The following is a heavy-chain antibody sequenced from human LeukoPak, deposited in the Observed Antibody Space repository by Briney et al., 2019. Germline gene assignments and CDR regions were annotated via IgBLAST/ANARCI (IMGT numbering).Heavy chain of an antibody. V-gene: IGHV4-59*01. CDR1: GGSISSYY. J-gene: IGHJ4*02. Sequence: PSETLSLTCSVSGGSISSYYWSWIRQPPGKGLEWIGYIYYSGSTNYNPSLKSRVTISVDTSENQFSLKLSSVTAADTAVYYCARAHSSSWYMDYWGQGTLVTVSS. CDR2: IYYSGST. D-gene: IGHD6-13*01. CDR3: ARAHSSSWYMDY.